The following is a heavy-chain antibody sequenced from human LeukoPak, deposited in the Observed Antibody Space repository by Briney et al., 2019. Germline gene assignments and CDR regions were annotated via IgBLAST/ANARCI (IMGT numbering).Heavy chain of an antibody. CDR2: IIPILGIA. CDR3: ARERIQLWLQDYYYYGMDV. Sequence: SVKVSCKASGGTFSSYAISWVRQAPGQGLEWMGRIIPILGIANYAQKFQGRVTITADKSTSTAYMELSSLRSEDTAVYYCARERIQLWLQDYYYYGMDVWAKGPRSPSP. CDR1: GGTFSSYA. V-gene: IGHV1-69*04. D-gene: IGHD5-18*01. J-gene: IGHJ6*02.